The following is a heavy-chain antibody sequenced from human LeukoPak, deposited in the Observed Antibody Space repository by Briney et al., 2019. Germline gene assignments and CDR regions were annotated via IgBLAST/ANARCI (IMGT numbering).Heavy chain of an antibody. D-gene: IGHD6-13*01. CDR1: GFTFSDYY. CDR3: AREGIGAAAWHYYYGMDV. J-gene: IGHJ6*02. Sequence: GGSLRLSCAASGFTFSDYYMSWIRQAPGKGLEWVSYISSSGSTIYYADSVKGRFTISRDNAKNSLYLQMNSLRAEDTAVYYCAREGIGAAAWHYYYGMDVWGQGTTVTVSS. CDR2: ISSSGSTI. V-gene: IGHV3-11*01.